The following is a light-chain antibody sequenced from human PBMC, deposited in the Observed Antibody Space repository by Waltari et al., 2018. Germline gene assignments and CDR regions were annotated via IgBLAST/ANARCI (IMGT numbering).Light chain of an antibody. CDR2: GVF. Sequence: QSALTQPASVSGSPGQSITISCTGTSRDVGFYNLVSWYQQHPGKAPEPVVYGVFSRPSGFSNRFSGSKSGNTASLTISGLQAEDEADYYCCSYAGRNIWVFGGGTKLTVL. J-gene: IGLJ3*02. CDR1: SRDVGFYNL. CDR3: CSYAGRNIWV. V-gene: IGLV2-23*02.